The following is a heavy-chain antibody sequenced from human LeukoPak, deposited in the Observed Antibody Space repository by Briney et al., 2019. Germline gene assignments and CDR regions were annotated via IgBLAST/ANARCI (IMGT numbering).Heavy chain of an antibody. CDR2: INHSGST. Sequence: SETLSLTCAVYGGSFSGYYWSWIRQPPGRGLEWIGEINHSGSTNYNPSLKSRVTISVDTSKNQFSLKLSSVTAADTAVYYCARVLEGSSGQPWYFDLWGRGTLVTVSS. V-gene: IGHV4-34*01. D-gene: IGHD6-19*01. J-gene: IGHJ2*01. CDR1: GGSFSGYY. CDR3: ARVLEGSSGQPWYFDL.